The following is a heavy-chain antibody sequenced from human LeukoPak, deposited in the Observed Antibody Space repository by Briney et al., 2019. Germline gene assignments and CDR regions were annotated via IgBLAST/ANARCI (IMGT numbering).Heavy chain of an antibody. CDR3: VRGRGSYGWFDP. J-gene: IGHJ5*02. V-gene: IGHV3-7*01. D-gene: IGHD3-10*01. CDR1: GFIFSNYW. Sequence: GGSLRLSCAASGFIFSNYWMTWVRQAPGKGLEWVANIKYDGGEKYYVDSVKGRFTISRDDAKNTVDLQMNSLRGEDTAVYYCVRGRGSYGWFDPWGQGTLVTVSS. CDR2: IKYDGGEK.